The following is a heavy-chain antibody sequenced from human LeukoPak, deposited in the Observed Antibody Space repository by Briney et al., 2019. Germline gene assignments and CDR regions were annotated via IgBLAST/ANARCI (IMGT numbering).Heavy chain of an antibody. CDR1: GGSFSGYY. D-gene: IGHD4-23*01. J-gene: IGHJ5*02. V-gene: IGHV4-34*01. Sequence: SETLSLTCAVYGGSFSGYYWSWIRQPPGKGLEWIGEINHSGSTNYNPSLKSRVTISLDTSKNQFSLKLSSVTAADTAVDYCARAGKRVKVNWFDPWGQGTLVTVSS. CDR3: ARAGKRVKVNWFDP. CDR2: INHSGST.